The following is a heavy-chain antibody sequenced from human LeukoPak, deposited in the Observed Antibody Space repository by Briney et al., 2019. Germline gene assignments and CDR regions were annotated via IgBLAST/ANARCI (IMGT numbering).Heavy chain of an antibody. Sequence: GASVKVSCKASGYTFTSYYMHWVRQAPGQGLEWMGIINPSGGSTSYAQKFQGRVTTTRDTSTSTVYMELSSLRSEDTAVYYCARVARGVYYGMDVWGQGTTVTVSS. CDR1: GYTFTSYY. CDR3: ARVARGVYYGMDV. J-gene: IGHJ6*02. D-gene: IGHD2-8*02. V-gene: IGHV1-46*01. CDR2: INPSGGST.